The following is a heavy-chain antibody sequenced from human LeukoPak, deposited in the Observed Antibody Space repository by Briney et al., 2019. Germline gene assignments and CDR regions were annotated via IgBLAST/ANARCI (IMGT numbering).Heavy chain of an antibody. CDR1: GGSISSGGYY. V-gene: IGHV4-31*03. D-gene: IGHD6-13*01. CDR2: IYYSGST. Sequence: SETLSLTCTVSGGSISSGGYYWSWIRQHPGKGLEWIGYIYYSGSTYYNPSLKSRVTISVDTSKNQFSLKLSSVTAADTAVYYCARVLRESSSWYVGLAFDIWGQGTMVTVSS. CDR3: ARVLRESSSWYVGLAFDI. J-gene: IGHJ3*02.